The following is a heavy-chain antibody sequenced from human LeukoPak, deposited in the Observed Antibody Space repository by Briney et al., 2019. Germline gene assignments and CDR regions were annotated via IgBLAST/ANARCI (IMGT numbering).Heavy chain of an antibody. J-gene: IGHJ4*02. V-gene: IGHV3-23*01. Sequence: GGSLRLSCAASGFTFSSYAMSWVRQAPEKGLEWVSGISYSGGSTYYADSVKGRFTISRDNSKNTLFLQMNSLRAEDTAVYYCAKAAGDLPDDYWGQGTLVTVSS. CDR2: ISYSGGST. CDR3: AKAAGDLPDDY. CDR1: GFTFSSYA. D-gene: IGHD3-10*01.